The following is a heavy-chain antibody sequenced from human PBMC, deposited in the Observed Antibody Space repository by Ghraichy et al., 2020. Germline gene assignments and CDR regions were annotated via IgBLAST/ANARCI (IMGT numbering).Heavy chain of an antibody. CDR1: GGSISSYY. D-gene: IGHD3-3*01. V-gene: IGHV4-59*01. CDR3: ARQRFLEWLRPYHYGMDV. J-gene: IGHJ6*02. Sequence: SETLSLTCTVSGGSISSYYWSWIRQPPGKGLEWIGYIYYSGSTNYNPSLKSRVTISVDTSKNQFSLKLRSVTAADTAVYYCARQRFLEWLRPYHYGMDVWGQGTTVTVSS. CDR2: IYYSGST.